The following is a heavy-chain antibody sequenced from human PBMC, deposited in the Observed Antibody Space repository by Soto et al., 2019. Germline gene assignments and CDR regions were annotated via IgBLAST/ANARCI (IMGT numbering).Heavy chain of an antibody. CDR2: IYYSGST. CDR1: GGSISSSSYY. J-gene: IGHJ6*02. CDR3: VFYYYYGMDV. Sequence: SETLSLTCTVSGGSISSSSYYWGWIRQPPGKGLEWIGSIYYSGSTYYNPSLKIRVTISVDTSKNQFSLKLTSVTAADTAVYYCVFYYYYGMDVWGQGTTVTVSS. V-gene: IGHV4-39*01.